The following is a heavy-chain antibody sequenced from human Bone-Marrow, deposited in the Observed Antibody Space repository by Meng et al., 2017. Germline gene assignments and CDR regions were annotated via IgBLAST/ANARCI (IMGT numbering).Heavy chain of an antibody. CDR1: GGSTSSPNW. CDR2: IYHSGST. CDR3: ARVIYRPSGHNYFDP. Sequence: GRLRGSGPGLGKPSGTLPLPCAVSGGSTSSPNWWSWVRQPPGRGLEWIGEIYHSGSTTYNPSLLSRVTISVDKSKNQFSLKLSSVTAADTAIYYCARVIYRPSGHNYFDPWGQGTLVPSPQ. V-gene: IGHV4-4*02. J-gene: IGHJ5*02. D-gene: IGHD1-26*01.